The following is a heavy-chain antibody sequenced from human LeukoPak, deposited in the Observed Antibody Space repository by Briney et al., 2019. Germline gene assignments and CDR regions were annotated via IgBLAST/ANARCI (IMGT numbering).Heavy chain of an antibody. J-gene: IGHJ4*02. CDR3: AKNRWGELLAPPDY. D-gene: IGHD3-10*01. CDR2: ISYNGASS. V-gene: IGHV3-64*01. CDR1: GFTFSSYA. Sequence: PGGSLRLSCAASGFTFSSYAIHWVRQAPGKGLECVSGISYNGASSYYANSVKGRFTISRDNSKNTLYLQMGSLRAEDMAVYYCAKNRWGELLAPPDYWGQGTLVSVSS.